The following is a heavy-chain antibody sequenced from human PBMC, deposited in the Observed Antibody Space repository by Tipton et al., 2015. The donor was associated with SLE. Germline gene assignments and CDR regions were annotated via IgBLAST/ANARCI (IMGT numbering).Heavy chain of an antibody. CDR1: GGSISSSSYY. CDR3: ARLEGYYGSGSYHYYFDY. Sequence: TLSLTCTVSGGSISSSSYYWGWIRQPPGKGLEWIGSIYYSGSTYYNPSLKSRVTISVDTSKNQFSLKLSSVTAADTAVYYCARLEGYYGSGSYHYYFDYWGQGTLVTVSS. J-gene: IGHJ4*02. V-gene: IGHV4-39*01. CDR2: IYYSGST. D-gene: IGHD3-10*01.